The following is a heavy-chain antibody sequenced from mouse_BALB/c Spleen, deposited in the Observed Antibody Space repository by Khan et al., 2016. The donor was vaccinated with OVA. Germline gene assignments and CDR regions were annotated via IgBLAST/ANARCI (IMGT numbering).Heavy chain of an antibody. CDR1: GYSITSEYA. V-gene: IGHV3-2*02. Sequence: DVKLQESGPGLVKPSQSLSLTCTVTGYSITSEYAWNWIRQFPGNKLEWMGYINYSGNTRFNPSLKGRTSITRDTSKNQFFLQLNSVTTEDTATYYCARKDYYDYDPFPYWGQGTLVTVSA. J-gene: IGHJ3*01. D-gene: IGHD2-4*01. CDR3: ARKDYYDYDPFPY. CDR2: INYSGNT.